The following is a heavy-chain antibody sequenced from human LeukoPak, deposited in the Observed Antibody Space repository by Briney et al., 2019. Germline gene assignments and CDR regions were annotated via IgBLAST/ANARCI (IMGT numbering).Heavy chain of an antibody. CDR2: INHSGST. D-gene: IGHD2-2*01. Sequence: SETLSLTCAVYGGSFSGYYWSWIRQPPGKGLEWIGEINHSGSTNYNPSLKSRVTISVDTSKNQFSLKLSSVTAADTAVYYCARAIVVPDLEYYFDYWGQGTLVTVSS. CDR3: ARAIVVPDLEYYFDY. CDR1: GGSFSGYY. V-gene: IGHV4-34*01. J-gene: IGHJ4*02.